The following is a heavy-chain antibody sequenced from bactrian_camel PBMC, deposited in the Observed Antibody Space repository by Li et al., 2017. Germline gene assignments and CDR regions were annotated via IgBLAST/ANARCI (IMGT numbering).Heavy chain of an antibody. CDR3: AADNRCYYSNFALQESCFGY. J-gene: IGHJ6*01. CDR2: ISTQGGYK. CDR1: VHTYIYSTNC. Sequence: HVQLVESGGGSVQAGGSLNISCTVSVHTYIYSTNCLGWFRQAPGKEREGVAYISTQGGYKYYSDSVKDRFTISRDNDKNTVYLQMNSLKPEDTAMYYCAADNRCYYSNFALQESCFGYWGQGTQVTVS. V-gene: IGHV3S53*01. D-gene: IGHD4*01.